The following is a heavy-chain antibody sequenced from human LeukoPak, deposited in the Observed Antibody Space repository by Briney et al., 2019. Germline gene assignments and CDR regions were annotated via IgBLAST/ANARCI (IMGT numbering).Heavy chain of an antibody. J-gene: IGHJ6*03. CDR1: GGSIGSYY. Sequence: PSETLSLTCTVSGGSIGSYYWSWIRQPPGKGLEWIGYIYYSGSTNYNPSLKSRVTISVDTSKNQFSLKLSSVTAADTAVYYCARTTVTAYYYYYYMDVWGKGTTVTVSS. V-gene: IGHV4-59*01. CDR3: ARTTVTAYYYYYYMDV. D-gene: IGHD4-11*01. CDR2: IYYSGST.